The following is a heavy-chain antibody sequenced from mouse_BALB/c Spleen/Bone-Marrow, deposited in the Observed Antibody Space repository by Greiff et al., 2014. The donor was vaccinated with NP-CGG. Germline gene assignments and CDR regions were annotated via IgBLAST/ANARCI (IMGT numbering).Heavy chain of an antibody. Sequence: QVQLQQPAAELARPGASVKMSCKASGYTFTSYTMFWLKQRPGQGLEWIGYINPSSGYTDYNQNLKHKTTLTADKSSSTAYMQLISLTSEDSAVYYCAREGDYRGYGDYWGQGTTLTVSS. D-gene: IGHD1-2*01. CDR1: GYTFTSYT. CDR2: INPSSGYT. V-gene: IGHV1-4*02. J-gene: IGHJ2*01. CDR3: AREGDYRGYGDY.